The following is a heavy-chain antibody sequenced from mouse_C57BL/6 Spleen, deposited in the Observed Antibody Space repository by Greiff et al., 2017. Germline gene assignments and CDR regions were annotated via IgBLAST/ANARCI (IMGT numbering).Heavy chain of an antibody. J-gene: IGHJ2*01. Sequence: VQLMQPGTELVKPGASVKLSCKASGYTFTSSWMHWVTQRPGQGLEWIGNINPSTGGTNYNDKFKSKATLTVAKYASKAYMQLRILTSQASAIYYSARASYYGSSNRSDYWGQGTTLTVSS. CDR2: INPSTGGT. D-gene: IGHD1-1*01. CDR3: ARASYYGSSNRSDY. CDR1: GYTFTSSW. V-gene: IGHV1-53*01.